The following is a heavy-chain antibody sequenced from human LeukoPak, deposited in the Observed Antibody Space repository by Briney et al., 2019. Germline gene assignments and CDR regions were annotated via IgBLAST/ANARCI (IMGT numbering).Heavy chain of an antibody. V-gene: IGHV4-39*07. CDR2: IYYTGTT. CDR1: GGSISSSNYF. Sequence: PSETLSLTCTVSGGSISSSNYFWGWIRQPPGKGLEWIGTIYYTGTTYYNSSLKSRVTISVDTSKNQFSLKLSSVTAADTAVYYCARDYLLGYCSGGSCSERDYWGQGTLVTVSS. CDR3: ARDYLLGYCSGGSCSERDY. D-gene: IGHD2-15*01. J-gene: IGHJ4*02.